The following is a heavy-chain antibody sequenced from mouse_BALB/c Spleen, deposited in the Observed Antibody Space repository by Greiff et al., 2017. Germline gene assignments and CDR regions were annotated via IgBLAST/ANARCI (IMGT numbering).Heavy chain of an antibody. D-gene: IGHD1-1*01. CDR3: ARDGTTVLDY. Sequence: EVQRVESGGGLVQPGGSLRLSCATSGFTFTDYYMSWVRQPPGKALEWLGFIRNKANGYTTEYSASVKGRFTISRDNSQSILYLQMNTLRAEDSATYYCARDGTTVLDYWGQGTSVTVSS. V-gene: IGHV7-3*02. CDR2: IRNKANGYTT. J-gene: IGHJ4*01. CDR1: GFTFTDYY.